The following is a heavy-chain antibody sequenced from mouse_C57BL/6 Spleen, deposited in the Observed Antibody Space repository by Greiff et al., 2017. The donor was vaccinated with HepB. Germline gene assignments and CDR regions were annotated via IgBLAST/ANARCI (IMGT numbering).Heavy chain of an antibody. CDR2: INPNNGGT. CDR3: ARSYHSNLYYFDY. CDR1: GYTFTDYN. J-gene: IGHJ2*01. D-gene: IGHD2-5*01. V-gene: IGHV1-22*01. Sequence: VQLQHSGPELVKPGASVKMSCKASGYTFTDYNMHWVKQSHGKSLEWIGYINPNNGGTSYNQKFKGKATLTVNKSSSTAYMELRSLTSEDSAVYYCARSYHSNLYYFDYWGQGTTLTVSS.